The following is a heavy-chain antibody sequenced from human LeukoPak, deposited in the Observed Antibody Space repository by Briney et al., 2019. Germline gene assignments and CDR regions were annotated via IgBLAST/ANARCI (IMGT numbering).Heavy chain of an antibody. D-gene: IGHD1-1*01. CDR1: GFTFTSIA. J-gene: IGHJ4*02. V-gene: IGHV3-23*01. CDR2: IRGTGDST. Sequence: GGSLGLSCAASGFTFTSIAMTWVRQAPGKGLEWVSTIRGTGDSTHYADSVKGRFIISRDNSKNMLYLQMNGLRAEDTAIYYCAKGQELDDGVFDSWGQGTLVTVSS. CDR3: AKGQELDDGVFDS.